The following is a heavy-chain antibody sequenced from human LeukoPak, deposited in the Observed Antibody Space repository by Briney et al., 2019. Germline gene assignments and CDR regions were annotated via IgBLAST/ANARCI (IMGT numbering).Heavy chain of an antibody. CDR2: LSDSGSTT. J-gene: IGHJ4*02. CDR1: GGSFSGYY. V-gene: IGHV3-23*01. CDR3: AKDIGYTNTWYYFDY. D-gene: IGHD6-13*01. Sequence: ETLSLTCAVYGGSFSGYYWSWVRQAPGKGLEWVSGLSDSGSTTYYADSVKGRFTISRDNSKNTLYLQMNSLRAEDTARYYCAKDIGYTNTWYYFDYWGQGTLVTVSS.